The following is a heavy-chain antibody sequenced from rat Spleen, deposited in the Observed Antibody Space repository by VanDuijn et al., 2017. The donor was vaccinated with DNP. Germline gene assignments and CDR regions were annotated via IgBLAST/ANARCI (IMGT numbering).Heavy chain of an antibody. J-gene: IGHJ2*01. Sequence: EIQLQESGPGPVKPSQSLSLTCSVTGYTITSGYDWSWIRKFPGNKMEWMGYISNSGSTDYNPSLKSRISITRDTSKNQVFLQLNSVTTEDAATYYCAGRGVHYWGQGVIVTVSS. CDR2: ISNSGST. V-gene: IGHV3-4*01. CDR3: AGRGVHY. D-gene: IGHD4-4*01. CDR1: GYTITSGYD.